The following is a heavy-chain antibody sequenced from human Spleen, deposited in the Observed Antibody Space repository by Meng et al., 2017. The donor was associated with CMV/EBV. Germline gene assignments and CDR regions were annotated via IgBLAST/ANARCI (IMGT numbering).Heavy chain of an antibody. D-gene: IGHD1-26*01. V-gene: IGHV1-8*01. CDR3: TRRPLGSTRPFDY. CDR2: MHTNSGNT. CDR1: GYTFTIYD. J-gene: IGHJ4*02. Sequence: ASVKVSCKASGYTFTIYDINWVRQATGQGLEWMGWMHTNSGNTGYAQKFEGRVSMTTDTSITTVYMELSSLRSDDTAFYYCTRRPLGSTRPFDYWGQGTLVTVSS.